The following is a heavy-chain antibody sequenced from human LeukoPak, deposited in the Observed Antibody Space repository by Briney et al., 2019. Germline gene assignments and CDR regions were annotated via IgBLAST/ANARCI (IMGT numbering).Heavy chain of an antibody. CDR1: GFTFSSYA. J-gene: IGHJ4*02. D-gene: IGHD3-9*01. Sequence: GGSLRLSCSASGFTFSSYAMHWVRQAPGKGLEYVSAISSNGGSTYYADSVKGRFTISRDNSKNTLYLQMSSLRAEDTAVYYCVKVRYYDISGATIVTFYYFDYWGQGTLVTVSS. V-gene: IGHV3-64D*06. CDR3: VKVRYYDISGATIVTFYYFDY. CDR2: ISSNGGST.